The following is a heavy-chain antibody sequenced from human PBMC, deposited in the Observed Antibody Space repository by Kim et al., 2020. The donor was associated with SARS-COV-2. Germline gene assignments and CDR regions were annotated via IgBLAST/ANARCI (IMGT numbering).Heavy chain of an antibody. Sequence: TNYNPSLKSRVTISVDKSKNQFSLKLSSVTAADTAVYYCARRGVVTLFDYWGRGTLVTVSS. CDR3: ARRGVVTLFDY. D-gene: IGHD3-3*01. CDR2: T. V-gene: IGHV4-4*02. J-gene: IGHJ4*02.